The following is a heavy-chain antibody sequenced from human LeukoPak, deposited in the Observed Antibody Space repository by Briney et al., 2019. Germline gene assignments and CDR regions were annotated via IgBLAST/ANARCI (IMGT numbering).Heavy chain of an antibody. D-gene: IGHD5-12*01. J-gene: IGHJ4*02. CDR3: AKEGGYSGYEPHLL. CDR2: ISGSGGST. Sequence: GGSLRLSCAASGFTFSSYAMSWVRQAPGKGLEWVSAISGSGGSTYYADSVKGRFTISRDNSKNTLYLQMNRLRAEDTAVYYCAKEGGYSGYEPHLLGGQGTLVTVSS. V-gene: IGHV3-23*01. CDR1: GFTFSSYA.